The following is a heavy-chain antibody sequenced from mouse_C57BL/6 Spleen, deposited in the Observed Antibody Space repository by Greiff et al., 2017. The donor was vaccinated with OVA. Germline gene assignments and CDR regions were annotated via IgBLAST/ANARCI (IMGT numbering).Heavy chain of an antibody. Sequence: EVHLVESGGGLVQPGGSLSLSCAASGFTFTDYYMSWVRQPPGKALEWLGFIRNKANGYTTEYSASVKGRFTISRDNSQSILYLQMNALRAEDSATYYCARDSSGLYYAMDYWGQGTSVTVSS. J-gene: IGHJ4*01. CDR1: GFTFTDYY. CDR3: ARDSSGLYYAMDY. CDR2: IRNKANGYTT. D-gene: IGHD3-2*02. V-gene: IGHV7-3*01.